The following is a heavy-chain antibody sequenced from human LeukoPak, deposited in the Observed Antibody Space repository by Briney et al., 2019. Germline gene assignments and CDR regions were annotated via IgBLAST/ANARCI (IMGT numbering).Heavy chain of an antibody. V-gene: IGHV4-31*03. D-gene: IGHD3-10*01. CDR1: GASISTGGYY. CDR2: IYYTGSV. J-gene: IGHJ6*02. CDR3: ARDLSYYFGSGTSALDV. Sequence: SETLSPTCTFSGASISTGGYYWTWIRQPPGGGLEWIGYIYYTGSVDYNPSLKSRLTISLDKSKNQFSLKLNSVTAADTAIYYCARDLSYYFGSGTSALDVWGQGTAVTVS.